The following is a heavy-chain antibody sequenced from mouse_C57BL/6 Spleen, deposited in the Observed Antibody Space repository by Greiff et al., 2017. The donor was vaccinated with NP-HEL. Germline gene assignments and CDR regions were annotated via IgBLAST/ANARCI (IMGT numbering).Heavy chain of an antibody. CDR2: INPNNGGT. CDR1: GYTFTDYN. D-gene: IGHD1-1*01. V-gene: IGHV1-18*01. J-gene: IGHJ2*01. CDR3: ARSPSTVVARGYYFDY. Sequence: EVQLQQSGPELVKPGASVKIPCKASGYTFTDYNMDWVKQSHGKSLEWIGDINPNNGGTIYNQKFKGKATLTVDKSSSTAYMELRSLTSEDTAVDYCARSPSTVVARGYYFDYWGQGTTLTVSS.